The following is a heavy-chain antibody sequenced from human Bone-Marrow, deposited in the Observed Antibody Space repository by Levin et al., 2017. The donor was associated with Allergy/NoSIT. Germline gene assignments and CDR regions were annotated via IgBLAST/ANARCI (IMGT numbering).Heavy chain of an antibody. CDR1: GFTFSSYS. V-gene: IGHV3-21*01. CDR2: LLLRLWSL. Sequence: LSFSASGFTFSSYSMNWVRQAPGKFLSFFSFLLLRLWSLSSADSVKGRFTISRDNAKSSLYLQMNSLTAEDSAVYYCARITVWGTVSPERRDSWGQGVLVTVSS. J-gene: IGHJ4*02. D-gene: IGHD3-16*01. CDR3: ARITVWGTVSPERRDS.